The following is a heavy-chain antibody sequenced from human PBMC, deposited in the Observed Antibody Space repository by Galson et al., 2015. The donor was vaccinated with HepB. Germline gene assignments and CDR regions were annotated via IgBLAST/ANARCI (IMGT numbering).Heavy chain of an antibody. Sequence: SLRLSCAASGFTFSSYWMSWVRQAPGKGLEWVANIKQDGSEKYYVDSVKGRFTISRDNAKNSLYLQMNSLRAEDTAVYYCARDQIRGYGDYGGGFDYWGQGTLVTVSS. CDR3: ARDQIRGYGDYGGGFDY. V-gene: IGHV3-7*01. CDR2: IKQDGSEK. D-gene: IGHD4-17*01. CDR1: GFTFSSYW. J-gene: IGHJ4*02.